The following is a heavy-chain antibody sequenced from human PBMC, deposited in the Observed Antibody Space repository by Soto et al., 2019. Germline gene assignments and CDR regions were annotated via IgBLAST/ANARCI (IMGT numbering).Heavy chain of an antibody. V-gene: IGHV3-30-3*01. CDR3: ARESGYDSDYYYYGMDV. J-gene: IGHJ6*02. CDR2: ISYDGSNK. CDR1: GFTFSSYA. D-gene: IGHD5-12*01. Sequence: GGSLRLSCAASGFTFSSYAMHWVRQAPGKGLEWVAVISYDGSNKNHADTVKGRFTISRDNSKNTLYLQMNSLRAEDTAVYYCARESGYDSDYYYYGMDVWGQGTTVTVSS.